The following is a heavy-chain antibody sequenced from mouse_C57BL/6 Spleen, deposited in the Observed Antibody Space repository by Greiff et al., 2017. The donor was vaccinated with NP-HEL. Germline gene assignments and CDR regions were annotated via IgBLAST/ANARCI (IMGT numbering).Heavy chain of an antibody. J-gene: IGHJ3*01. Sequence: EVKLMESGGGLVQPGGSLSLSCAASGFTFTDYYMSWVRQPPGKALEWLGFIRNKANGYTTEYSASVKGRFTISRDNSQSIFYLQMNALRAEDSATYYCVRGTVYWGQGTLCTVSA. CDR1: GFTFTDYY. CDR2: IRNKANGYTT. V-gene: IGHV7-3*01. CDR3: VRGTVY. D-gene: IGHD3-3*01.